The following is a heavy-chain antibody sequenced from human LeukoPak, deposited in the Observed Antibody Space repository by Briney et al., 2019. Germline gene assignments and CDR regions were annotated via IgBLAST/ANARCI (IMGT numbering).Heavy chain of an antibody. CDR1: GFTFSDYY. J-gene: IGHJ6*03. CDR2: ISSSGSTI. V-gene: IGHV3-11*01. D-gene: IGHD3-22*01. CDR3: ARALPTYYYDSSGYLSSHYYYMDV. Sequence: GGSLRLSCAASGFTFSDYYMSWIRQAPGKGLEWVSYISSSGSTIYYADSVKGRFTISRDNAKNSLYLQMNSLRAEDTAVYYCARALPTYYYDSSGYLSSHYYYMDVWGKGTTVTVSS.